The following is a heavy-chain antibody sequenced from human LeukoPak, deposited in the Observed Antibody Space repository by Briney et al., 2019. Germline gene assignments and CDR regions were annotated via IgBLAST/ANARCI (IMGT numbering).Heavy chain of an antibody. D-gene: IGHD4-11*01. J-gene: IGHJ4*02. CDR3: ARYMTTVSDYFDY. V-gene: IGHV4-61*02. Sequence: SETLSLTCAVSGGSITSGSYYWTWIRQPAGKGLEWIGRVYTSGSTNYNPYLKSRVTISVDTSKNQFSLKLSSVTAADTAVYYCARYMTTVSDYFDYWGQGTLVTVSS. CDR1: GGSITSGSYY. CDR2: VYTSGST.